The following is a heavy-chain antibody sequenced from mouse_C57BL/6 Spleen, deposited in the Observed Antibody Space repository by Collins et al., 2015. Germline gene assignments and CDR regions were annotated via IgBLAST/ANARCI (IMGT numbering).Heavy chain of an antibody. CDR1: GYTFTNYW. V-gene: IGHV1-63*01. J-gene: IGHJ1*03. CDR3: AREGDGSHWYFDV. Sequence: QVQLQQSGAELVRPGTSVKMSCKASGYTFTNYWIGWAKQRPGHGLEWIGDIYPGGGYTNYNEKFKGKATLTADKSSSTAYMQFSSLTSEDSAIYYCAREGDGSHWYFDVWGTGTTVTVSS. D-gene: IGHD2-3*01. CDR2: IYPGGGYT.